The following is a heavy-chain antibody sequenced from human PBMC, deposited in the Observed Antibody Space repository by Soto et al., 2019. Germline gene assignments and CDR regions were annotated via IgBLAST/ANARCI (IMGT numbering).Heavy chain of an antibody. J-gene: IGHJ5*02. CDR2: IFYSGST. CDR1: GGSISSGRYY. V-gene: IGHV4-61*01. Sequence: QVQLQESGPGLVKPSETLSLTCTVSGGSISSGRYYWNWIRQPPGKGLEWIGYIFYSGSTNYSPSLKSRVTFSIDRSKNQFSLRLSSVTAADTAVYYCARDLEVSATSTWIDPWGQGTLVTVSS. CDR3: ARDLEVSATSTWIDP. D-gene: IGHD2-15*01.